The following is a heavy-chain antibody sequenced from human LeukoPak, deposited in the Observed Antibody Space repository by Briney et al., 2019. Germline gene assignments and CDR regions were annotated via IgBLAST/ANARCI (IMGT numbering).Heavy chain of an antibody. Sequence: PGGSLRLSCAASGFTFSSYAMSWVRQAPGKGLEWVSAISGSGGSTYYADSVKGRFTISRDNSKNTLYLQMNSLRAEDTAVYYCAKDSPGVQLWFGMFHFDYWGQGTLVTVSS. CDR3: AKDSPGVQLWFGMFHFDY. J-gene: IGHJ4*02. CDR2: ISGSGGST. D-gene: IGHD5-18*01. V-gene: IGHV3-23*01. CDR1: GFTFSSYA.